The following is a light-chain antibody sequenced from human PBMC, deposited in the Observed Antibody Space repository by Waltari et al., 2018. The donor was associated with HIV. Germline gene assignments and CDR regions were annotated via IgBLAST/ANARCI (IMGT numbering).Light chain of an antibody. CDR2: EVN. J-gene: IGLJ2*01. Sequence: QSAQTQPASVSGSPGQPITISCTGTRSDVGGNDAVSVYHQDPGKAPQVLIYEVNKRPSGSSSRSAGSKSGNTASLTISGLQAEDEADYYCNSYTHTNPAFGGGTRVTVL. CDR1: RSDVGGNDA. V-gene: IGLV2-14*01. CDR3: NSYTHTNPA.